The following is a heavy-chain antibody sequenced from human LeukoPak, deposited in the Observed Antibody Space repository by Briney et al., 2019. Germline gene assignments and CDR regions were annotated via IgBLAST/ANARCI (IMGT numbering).Heavy chain of an antibody. CDR1: GGSISSGDYY. D-gene: IGHD2-2*01. J-gene: IGHJ4*02. CDR3: ARVHGVVPAALPFDY. Sequence: SETLSLTCIVSGGSISSGDYYWRWIRQPPGKGLEWIVYIYYSGSTYYNPSLKSRVTISVDTSKNQFSLKLSSVTAADTAVYYCARVHGVVPAALPFDYWGQGTLVTVSS. V-gene: IGHV4-30-4*01. CDR2: IYYSGST.